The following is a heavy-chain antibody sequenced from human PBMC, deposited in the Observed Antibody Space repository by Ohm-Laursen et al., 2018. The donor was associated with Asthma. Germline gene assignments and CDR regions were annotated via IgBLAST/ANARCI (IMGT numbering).Heavy chain of an antibody. CDR1: GGSISSSSYY. Sequence: SETLSLTCTASGGSISSSSYYWGWIRQPPGKGLEWIGSIYYSGSTYYNPSLKSRVTISVDTSKNQLSLKLSSVTAADTAVYYCARFGDFWSGYSIYDPWGQGTLVTVSS. CDR3: ARFGDFWSGYSIYDP. CDR2: IYYSGST. V-gene: IGHV4-39*01. J-gene: IGHJ5*02. D-gene: IGHD3-3*01.